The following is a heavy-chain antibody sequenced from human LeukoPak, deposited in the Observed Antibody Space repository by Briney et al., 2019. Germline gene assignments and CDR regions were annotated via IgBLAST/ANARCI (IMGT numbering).Heavy chain of an antibody. CDR2: IYYSGNT. CDR3: ARHTSYGHLDN. Sequence: SETLSLTCTVSGGSISSYYWNWIRQSPGKGLEWIGYIYYSGNTNYNPSLKSRVTISVDTSKNQFSLKLNSVTAADTAVYYCARHTSYGHLDNWGQGTLVTVSS. V-gene: IGHV4-59*08. CDR1: GGSISSYY. D-gene: IGHD3-10*01. J-gene: IGHJ4*02.